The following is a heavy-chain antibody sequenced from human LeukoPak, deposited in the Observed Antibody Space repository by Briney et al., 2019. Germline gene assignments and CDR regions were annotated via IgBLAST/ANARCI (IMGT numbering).Heavy chain of an antibody. D-gene: IGHD1-26*01. CDR1: GFTFRTYW. J-gene: IGHJ3*01. CDR3: ARWKMELERNAFDF. V-gene: IGHV3-7*01. Sequence: PGGSLRLSCAASGFTFRTYWMSWIRQAPGNEPEWVADINQDGSEEYYLQSVQGRFAVSRDNAQNAVFLQMTYLRADVTAVYYCARWKMELERNAFDFWGQGTVVTVSS. CDR2: INQDGSEE.